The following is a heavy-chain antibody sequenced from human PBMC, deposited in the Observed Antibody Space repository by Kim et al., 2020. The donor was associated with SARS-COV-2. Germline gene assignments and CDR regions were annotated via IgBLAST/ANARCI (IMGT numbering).Heavy chain of an antibody. Sequence: SETLSLTCTVSGYSISSGYYWGWIRQPPGKGLEWIGSIYHSGSTYYNPSLKSRVTISVDTSKNQFSLKLSSVTAADTAVYYCARGPSYYYDSSGYSYYF. J-gene: IGHJ4*01. CDR2: IYHSGST. CDR1: GYSISSGYY. V-gene: IGHV4-38-2*02. CDR3: ARGPSYYYDSSGYSYYF. D-gene: IGHD3-22*01.